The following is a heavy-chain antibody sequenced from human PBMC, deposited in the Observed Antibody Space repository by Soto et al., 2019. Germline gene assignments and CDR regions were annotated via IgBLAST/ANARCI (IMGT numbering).Heavy chain of an antibody. J-gene: IGHJ4*02. CDR2: ISSSSSTI. V-gene: IGHV3-48*01. CDR1: GFTFSSYS. Sequence: PGGSLRLSCAASGFTFSSYSMNWVRQAPGKGLEWVSYISSSSSTIYYADSVKGRFTISRDNAKNSLYLQMNSLRAEDTAVYYCARDLGRLDYWGQGTLVTVSS. D-gene: IGHD1-26*01. CDR3: ARDLGRLDY.